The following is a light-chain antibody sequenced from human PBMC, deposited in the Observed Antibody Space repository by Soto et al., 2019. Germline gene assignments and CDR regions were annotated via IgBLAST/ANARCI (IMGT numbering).Light chain of an antibody. CDR3: QQRSKLPPYT. V-gene: IGKV3-11*01. J-gene: IGKJ2*01. CDR2: DAS. Sequence: EIVLTQSPATLSLSPGERATLSCRASQSVSSYLAWYQQKPGQAPRLLIYDASNRATGIPARFSGSGSVTDFTLTISSLAPEDFAFYYCQQRSKLPPYTFGQGTKREIK. CDR1: QSVSSY.